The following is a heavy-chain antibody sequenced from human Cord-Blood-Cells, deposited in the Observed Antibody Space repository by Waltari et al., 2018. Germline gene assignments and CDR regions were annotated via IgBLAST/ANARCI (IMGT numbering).Heavy chain of an antibody. V-gene: IGHV2-26*01. CDR1: GFSLSNARMG. Sequence: QVTLKESGPVLVKPTETLTLTCTVSGFSLSNARMGVSWIRQPPGKALEWLAHIFSNDEKSHRTSLKSRLTISKDTSKSHVVLTMTNMDPVDTATYYCARIIRMPLLADYWGQGTLVTVSS. CDR2: IFSNDEK. J-gene: IGHJ4*02. D-gene: IGHD3-3*02. CDR3: ARIIRMPLLADY.